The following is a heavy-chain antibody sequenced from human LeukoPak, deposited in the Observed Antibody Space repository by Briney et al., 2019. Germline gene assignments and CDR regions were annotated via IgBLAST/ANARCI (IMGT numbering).Heavy chain of an antibody. CDR2: ISSSGSTI. D-gene: IGHD6-13*01. J-gene: IGHJ6*02. CDR1: GFTFSSYE. Sequence: GGSLRLSCAASGFTFSSYEVNWVRQAPGKGLEWVSYISSSGSTIYYADSVKGRFTISRDNAKNSLYLQMNSLRAEDTAVHYCARAHAGNYYYYGMDVWGQGTTVTVSS. V-gene: IGHV3-48*03. CDR3: ARAHAGNYYYYGMDV.